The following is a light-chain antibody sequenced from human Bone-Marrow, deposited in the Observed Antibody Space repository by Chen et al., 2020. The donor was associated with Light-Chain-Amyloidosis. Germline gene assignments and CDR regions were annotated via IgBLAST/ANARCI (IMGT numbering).Light chain of an antibody. J-gene: IGLJ3*02. V-gene: IGLV1-44*01. CDR3: AVWDDSLSGRV. Sequence: QSVVTQPPSASGAPGQRVTISCSGSWSNIGSNSINWYQQLSGTAPKLLIYGNSQRPSGIPGRVSGSKSGTSASLAISGLQSEDEADYYCAVWDDSLSGRVFGGGTKLTVL. CDR1: WSNIGSNS. CDR2: GNS.